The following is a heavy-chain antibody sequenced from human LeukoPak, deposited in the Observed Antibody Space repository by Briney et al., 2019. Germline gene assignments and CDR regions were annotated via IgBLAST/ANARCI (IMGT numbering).Heavy chain of an antibody. CDR3: ARGRSSSIVDY. CDR2: IGTAGDT. D-gene: IGHD6-6*01. V-gene: IGHV3-13*01. Sequence: GGSLRLSCAASGFTFSSYDVHWVRQATGKGLEWVSAIGTAGDTYYPGSVKGRFTISRENAKNSLYLQMNSLRAGDTAVYYCARGRSSSIVDYWGQGTLVTVSS. CDR1: GFTFSSYD. J-gene: IGHJ4*02.